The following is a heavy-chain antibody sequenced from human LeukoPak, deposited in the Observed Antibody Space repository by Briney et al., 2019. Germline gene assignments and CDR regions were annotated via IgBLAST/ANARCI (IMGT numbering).Heavy chain of an antibody. CDR2: IKGDGIST. CDR1: GFDFSSNW. D-gene: IGHD3-9*01. J-gene: IGHJ4*02. CDR3: ARGGKDDILTGYYDPSGY. Sequence: GGSLRLSCAASGFDFSSNWMHWVRHAPGQGLVWVSRIKGDGISTNYADSVKGRFTISGDNSKNTLYLQMNSLRAEDTAVYYCARGGKDDILTGYYDPSGYWGQGTLVTVSS. V-gene: IGHV3-74*01.